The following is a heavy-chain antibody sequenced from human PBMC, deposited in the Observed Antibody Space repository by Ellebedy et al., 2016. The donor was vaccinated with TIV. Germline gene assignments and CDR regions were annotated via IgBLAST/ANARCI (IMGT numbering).Heavy chain of an antibody. D-gene: IGHD6-13*01. CDR3: ATARRDPYYSGMDV. Sequence: MPSETLSLTCTVSGGPISTSTSHWGRHRQPPGQGREWSGSIHFSGSTYYNPSLKRRVTISVVTSKNQFSLKRSSVTAADTAVYYCATARRDPYYSGMDVWGQGTTVTVSS. CDR2: IHFSGST. V-gene: IGHV4-39*01. J-gene: IGHJ6*02. CDR1: GGPISTSTSH.